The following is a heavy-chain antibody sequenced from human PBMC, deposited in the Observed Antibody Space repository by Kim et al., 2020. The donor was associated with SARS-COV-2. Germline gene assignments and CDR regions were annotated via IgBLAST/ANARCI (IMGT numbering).Heavy chain of an antibody. CDR2: VNHDGTST. CDR1: IVDFSPYW. J-gene: IGHJ5*02. V-gene: IGHV3-74*03. D-gene: IGHD6-13*01. CDR3: VRDVGHWCPGGSGWCRRFDP. Sequence: GGSLRLSCAVSIVDFSPYWMHWVRQAPGKGLVWVSRVNHDGTSTAYADSVKGRFTVSKDTAKKMVYLQMDNLRVEDTAVYHCVRDVGHWCPGGSGWCRRFDPWGQGTLVTVSS.